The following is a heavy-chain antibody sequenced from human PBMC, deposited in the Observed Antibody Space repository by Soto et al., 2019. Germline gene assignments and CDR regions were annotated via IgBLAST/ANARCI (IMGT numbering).Heavy chain of an antibody. J-gene: IGHJ4*02. V-gene: IGHV2-5*02. D-gene: IGHD5-18*01. CDR2: VYWDDDI. Sequence: QLTLKESGPTLVKPTQTLKLTCTFAGFSLSTRGVGVDWIRQPPGKALQWLALVYWDDDIWYSPSLKTKLTITKDTSKNHVVLTMTNMDPVDTATSYCAHRPYGYKYYFGYWGQGTLVTVAS. CDR3: AHRPYGYKYYFGY. CDR1: GFSLSTRGVG.